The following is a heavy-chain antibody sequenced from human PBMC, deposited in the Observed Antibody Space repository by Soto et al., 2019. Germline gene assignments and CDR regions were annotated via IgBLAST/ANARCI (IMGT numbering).Heavy chain of an antibody. V-gene: IGHV3-33*01. CDR3: ARDSGYDAPFDY. CDR1: GFTFSSYG. CDR2: IWYDGSNK. Sequence: QVQLVESGGGVVQPARSLRLSCAASGFTFSSYGMHWVRQAPGKGLEWVAVIWYDGSNKYYADSVKGRFTISRDNSKNTLYLKMNSLRAEDTAVYYCARDSGYDAPFDYWGQGTLVTVSS. J-gene: IGHJ4*02. D-gene: IGHD5-12*01.